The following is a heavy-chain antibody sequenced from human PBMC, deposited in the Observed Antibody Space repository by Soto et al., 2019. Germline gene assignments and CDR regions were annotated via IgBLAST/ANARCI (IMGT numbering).Heavy chain of an antibody. V-gene: IGHV5-10-1*01. CDR2: IDPSDSYT. J-gene: IGHJ4*02. CDR1: GYSFTSYW. Sequence: PGESLKISCKGSGYSFTSYWISWALQMPGKGLEWMGRIDPSDSYTNYSPSFQGHVTISADKSISTAYLQWSSLKASDTAMYYCARHYNILTGYDYWGQGTLVTIS. D-gene: IGHD3-9*01. CDR3: ARHYNILTGYDY.